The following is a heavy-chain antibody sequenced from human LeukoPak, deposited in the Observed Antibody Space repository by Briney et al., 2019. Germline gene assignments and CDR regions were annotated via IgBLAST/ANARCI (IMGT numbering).Heavy chain of an antibody. CDR2: TRNKANSYTT. CDR1: GFSFSGYC. V-gene: IGHV3-72*01. Sequence: PGGSLRLSCAASGFSFSGYCMDWVRQAPGKGLEWVGRTRNKANSYTTEYAASVKGRFTISRDDSKKSLYLQMNSLKTEDTAVYYCARESGGGVLGYFDLWGRGTLVSVSS. J-gene: IGHJ2*01. CDR3: ARESGGGVLGYFDL. D-gene: IGHD3-10*01.